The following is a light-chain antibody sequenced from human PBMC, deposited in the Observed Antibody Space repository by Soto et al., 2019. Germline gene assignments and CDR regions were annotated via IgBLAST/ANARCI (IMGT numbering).Light chain of an antibody. V-gene: IGKV3-11*01. CDR3: QQRSNFIT. CDR1: QNVDTKY. CDR2: DAS. J-gene: IGKJ5*01. Sequence: EIVLTQSPVTLSLSPGERATLSCRASQNVDTKYLAWYQQKPGQAPRLLIYDASNRATGIPARFSGSGSGTDFTLTISSLEPEDFAVYYCQQRSNFITFGQGTRLEIK.